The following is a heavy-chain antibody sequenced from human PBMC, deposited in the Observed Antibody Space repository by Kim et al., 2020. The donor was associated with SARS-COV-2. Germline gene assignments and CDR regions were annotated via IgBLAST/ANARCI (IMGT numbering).Heavy chain of an antibody. D-gene: IGHD6-13*01. CDR1: GGTFSSYA. CDR3: ARDRIAAAGTGGYYYYYYGMDV. Sequence: SVKVSCKASGGTFSSYAISWVRQAPGQGLEWMGGIIPIFGTANYAQKFQGRVTITADESTSTAYMELSSLRSEDTAVYYCARDRIAAAGTGGYYYYYYGMDVWGQGTTVTVSS. J-gene: IGHJ6*02. CDR2: IIPIFGTA. V-gene: IGHV1-69*13.